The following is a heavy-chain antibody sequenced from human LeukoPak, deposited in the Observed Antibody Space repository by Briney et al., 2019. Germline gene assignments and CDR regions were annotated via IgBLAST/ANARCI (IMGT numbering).Heavy chain of an antibody. CDR3: ARARHEYSYDIDY. Sequence: GGSLRLSCAASGFTFSSYSMNWVRQAPGKGLEWVSSISSSSSYIYYADSVKGRFTISRDNAKNSLYLQMNSLRAEDTAVYYCARARHEYSYDIDYWGRGTLVTVSS. V-gene: IGHV3-21*01. D-gene: IGHD5-18*01. CDR2: ISSSSSYI. J-gene: IGHJ4*02. CDR1: GFTFSSYS.